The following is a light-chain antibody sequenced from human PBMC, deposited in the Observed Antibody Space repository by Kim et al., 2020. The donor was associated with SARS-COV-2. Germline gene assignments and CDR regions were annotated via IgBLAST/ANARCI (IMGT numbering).Light chain of an antibody. CDR3: QQYGNSPQT. V-gene: IGKV3-20*01. CDR2: GAS. CDR1: QRVSSSY. Sequence: PGERTTLTCRASQRVSSSYLAWYQQKPGQAPRLLSYGASSRATGVPDRFRGSGSGTDFTLTITRLEPEDCAVYYGQQYGNSPQTFGQGTKVDIK. J-gene: IGKJ1*01.